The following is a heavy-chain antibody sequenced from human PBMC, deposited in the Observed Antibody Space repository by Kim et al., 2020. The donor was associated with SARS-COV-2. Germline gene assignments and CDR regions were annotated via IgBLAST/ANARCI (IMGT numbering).Heavy chain of an antibody. Sequence: GGSLRLSCAASGFTFSSYSMNWVRQAPGKGLEWVSYISSSSSTIYYADSVKGRFTISRDNAKNSLYLQMNSLRDEDTAVYYCARMDTAMAYYYYYYGMDVWGQGTTVTVSS. CDR2: ISSSSSTI. D-gene: IGHD5-18*01. V-gene: IGHV3-48*02. CDR3: ARMDTAMAYYYYYYGMDV. J-gene: IGHJ6*02. CDR1: GFTFSSYS.